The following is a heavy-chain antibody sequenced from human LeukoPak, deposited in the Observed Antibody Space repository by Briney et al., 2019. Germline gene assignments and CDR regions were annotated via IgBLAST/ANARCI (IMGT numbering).Heavy chain of an antibody. J-gene: IGHJ5*02. D-gene: IGHD3-3*01. CDR2: IIPIFGIA. CDR1: GDTFSSYA. CDR3: ARVGITIFGVAPIGWFDP. V-gene: IGHV1-69*04. Sequence: SVKVSCKASGDTFSSYAMSWVRQAPGQGLEWMGRIIPIFGIASYAQKFQGRVTITADKSTSTDYMELSSLRSEDTAVYYCARVGITIFGVAPIGWFDPWGQGTLVTVSS.